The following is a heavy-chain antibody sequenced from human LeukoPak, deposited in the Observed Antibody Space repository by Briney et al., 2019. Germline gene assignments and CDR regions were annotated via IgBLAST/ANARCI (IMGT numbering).Heavy chain of an antibody. J-gene: IGHJ4*03. CDR3: ARGATISETGYFDF. Sequence: SETLSLTCAAYGGSFSRFYWSWIRQSPGKGLEWIAEIDHRGDTNYNPSVKSRVTVSVDTSKNQFSLKVRSLSAADTAVYYCARGATISETGYFDFWGQGTLVTVSS. CDR2: IDHRGDT. V-gene: IGHV4-34*01. CDR1: GGSFSRFY. D-gene: IGHD5-24*01.